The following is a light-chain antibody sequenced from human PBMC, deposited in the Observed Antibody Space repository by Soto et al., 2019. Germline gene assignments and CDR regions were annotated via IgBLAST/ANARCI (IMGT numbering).Light chain of an antibody. CDR3: SSYEGSGYV. Sequence: QSALTQPPSASGSPGQSVTISCTGTSSDVGGYNYVSWYQQHPGKAPKLMIYEVSKRPSGVPDRFSGSKSGNTASLTVSGLQAEDEDDYYCSSYEGSGYVLGNGTKVTVL. J-gene: IGLJ1*01. V-gene: IGLV2-8*01. CDR1: SSDVGGYNY. CDR2: EVS.